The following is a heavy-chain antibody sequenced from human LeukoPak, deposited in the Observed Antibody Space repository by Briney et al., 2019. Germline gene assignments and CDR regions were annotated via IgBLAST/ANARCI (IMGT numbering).Heavy chain of an antibody. CDR1: GFTFSSYW. CDR3: ARGGPYHAFDI. V-gene: IGHV3-74*01. D-gene: IGHD2-2*01. Sequence: PGGSLRLSCAASGFTFSSYWIYWVRQVPGKGLVYVSRVNNDGSATTYADSVQGRFTISRDNAKNTVYLQMDSLRVEDTAIYYCARGGPYHAFDISGQGTMVTVSS. J-gene: IGHJ3*02. CDR2: VNNDGSAT.